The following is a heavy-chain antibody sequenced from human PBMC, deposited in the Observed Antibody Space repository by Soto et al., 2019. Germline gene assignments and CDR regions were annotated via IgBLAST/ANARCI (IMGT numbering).Heavy chain of an antibody. Sequence: ASVKVSCKASGGTFSSYAMHWVRQAPGQRLEWMGWINAGNGNTKYSQKFQGRVTITRDTSASTAYMELSSLRSEDTAVYYCARDPRPSSIAARINFDYWGQGTLVTVSS. V-gene: IGHV1-3*01. CDR3: ARDPRPSSIAARINFDY. D-gene: IGHD6-6*01. J-gene: IGHJ4*02. CDR1: GGTFSSYA. CDR2: INAGNGNT.